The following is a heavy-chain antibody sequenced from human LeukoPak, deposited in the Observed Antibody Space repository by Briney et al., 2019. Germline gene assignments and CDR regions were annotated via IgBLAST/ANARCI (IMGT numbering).Heavy chain of an antibody. D-gene: IGHD3-22*01. CDR3: ANGGYYYDSSGYYYSQPPNDY. J-gene: IGHJ4*02. CDR1: GFTFSSYA. V-gene: IGHV3-23*01. Sequence: GGSLRLSCAASGFTFSSYAMSWVRQAPGKGLEWVSAISGSGGSTYYADSVKGRFTISRDNSKNTLYLQMNSLRAEDTAVYYCANGGYYYDSSGYYYSQPPNDYCGQGTLVTVSS. CDR2: ISGSGGST.